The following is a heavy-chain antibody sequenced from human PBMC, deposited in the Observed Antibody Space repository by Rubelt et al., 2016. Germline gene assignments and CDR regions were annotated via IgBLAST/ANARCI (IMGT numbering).Heavy chain of an antibody. CDR3: ARDHSNSNGWWFDP. CDR1: GYTFSSYY. V-gene: IGHV1-46*01. CDR2: IKPSGAST. Sequence: QVQLVQSGAEVKKPGASVKVSCKASGYTFSSYYMHWVRQAPGQGLEWMGIIKPSGASTNYAPKFQGRVTMTRDTSTSTVYMELRSLRSGDTAMYYCARDHSNSNGWWFDPWGQGTLVTVSS. D-gene: IGHD2/OR15-2a*01. J-gene: IGHJ5*02.